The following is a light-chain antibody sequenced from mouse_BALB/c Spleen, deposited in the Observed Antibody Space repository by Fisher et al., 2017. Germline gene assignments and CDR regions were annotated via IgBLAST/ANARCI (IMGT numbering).Light chain of an antibody. CDR2: DTS. J-gene: IGKJ5*01. V-gene: IGKV4-59*01. CDR3: HQYHRSPLT. CDR1: SSVSY. Sequence: IVLTQSPAILSASPGEKVTMTCRASSSVSYMHWYQQKPGTSPKRWIYDTSKLASGVPARFSGSGSGTSYSLTISSMEAEDAATYYCHQYHRSPLTFGAGTKLELK.